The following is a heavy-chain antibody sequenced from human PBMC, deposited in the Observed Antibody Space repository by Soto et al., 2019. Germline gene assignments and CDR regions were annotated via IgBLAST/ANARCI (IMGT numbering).Heavy chain of an antibody. D-gene: IGHD6-13*01. CDR1: GGSISSGGYY. CDR2: IYYSGST. Sequence: QVQLQESGPGLVKPSQTLSLTCTVSGGSISSGGYYWSWIRQHPGKGLEWIGYIYYSGSTYYNPSLTLRVTISVDTSQNQFSLKLSSVTAADTAVYYCARVFSDSSSFFDPWGQGTLVTVSS. V-gene: IGHV4-31*03. J-gene: IGHJ5*02. CDR3: ARVFSDSSSFFDP.